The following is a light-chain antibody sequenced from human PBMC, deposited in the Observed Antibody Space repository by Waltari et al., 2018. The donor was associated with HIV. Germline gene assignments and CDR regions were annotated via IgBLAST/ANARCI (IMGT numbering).Light chain of an antibody. CDR1: DTDHYD. J-gene: IGLJ2*01. Sequence: QSALTQPASVSGSPGQSLTISRPGTDTDHYDVSWYQHRPGEAPKVIIFEVVNRPSGVSNRFSGSRSGNTASLTISGLLAEDEADYFCTSYISSAIPVFGGGTKVTVL. CDR2: EVV. CDR3: TSYISSAIPV. V-gene: IGLV2-14*01.